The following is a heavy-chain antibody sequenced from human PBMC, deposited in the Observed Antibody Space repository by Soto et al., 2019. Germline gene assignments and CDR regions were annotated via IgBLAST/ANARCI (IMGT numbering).Heavy chain of an antibody. D-gene: IGHD3-22*01. CDR1: GGSISSSNW. J-gene: IGHJ5*02. V-gene: IGHV4-4*02. CDR2: IYHSGST. Sequence: LSLTCAVSGGSISSSNWWSWVRQPPGKGLEWIGEIYHSGSTNYNPSLKSRVTISVDKSKNQFSLKLSSVTAADTAVYYCARDERMDYYDSSGYFHWFDPWGQGTLVTVSS. CDR3: ARDERMDYYDSSGYFHWFDP.